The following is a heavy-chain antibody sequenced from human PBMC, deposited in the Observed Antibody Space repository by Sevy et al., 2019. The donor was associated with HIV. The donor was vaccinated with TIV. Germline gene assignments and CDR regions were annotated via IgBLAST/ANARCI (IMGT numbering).Heavy chain of an antibody. D-gene: IGHD3-22*01. CDR3: AKGSTYYYDSSGYSLDY. V-gene: IGHV3-9*01. CDR2: ISWNSGSI. Sequence: GGSLRLSCAASGFTFDDYAMQWVRQAPGKGLEWVSGISWNSGSIGYADSVKGRFTISRDNAKNSLYLQMNSLRAEDTALYYCAKGSTYYYDSSGYSLDYWGQGTLVTVSS. CDR1: GFTFDDYA. J-gene: IGHJ4*02.